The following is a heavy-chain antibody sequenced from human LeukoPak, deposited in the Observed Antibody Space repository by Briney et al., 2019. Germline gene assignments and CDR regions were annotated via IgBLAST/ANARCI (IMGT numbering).Heavy chain of an antibody. CDR2: IYYSGST. Sequence: SETLSLTCTVSGGSISSGGYYWSWIRQHPGKGLEWIGYIYYSGSTYYNPSLKSRVTISVDTSKNQFSLKLSSVTAADTAVYYCARDGLVDSWSGSNWFDPWGQGTLITVSS. CDR3: ARDGLVDSWSGSNWFDP. CDR1: GGSISSGGYY. V-gene: IGHV4-31*03. J-gene: IGHJ5*02. D-gene: IGHD3-3*01.